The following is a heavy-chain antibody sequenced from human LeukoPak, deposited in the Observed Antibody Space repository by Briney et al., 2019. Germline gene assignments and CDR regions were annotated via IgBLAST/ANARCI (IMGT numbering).Heavy chain of an antibody. CDR3: ARDSGYTYGYYDY. Sequence: PSETLSLTCTVSGGSISSYYWSWIRQPPGKGLEWIGYIYYSGSTNYNPSLKSRGTISVDTSKNQFSLKLRSVTAADTAVYYCARDSGYTYGYYDYWGQGTLVTVSS. CDR1: GGSISSYY. D-gene: IGHD5-18*01. V-gene: IGHV4-59*01. J-gene: IGHJ4*02. CDR2: IYYSGST.